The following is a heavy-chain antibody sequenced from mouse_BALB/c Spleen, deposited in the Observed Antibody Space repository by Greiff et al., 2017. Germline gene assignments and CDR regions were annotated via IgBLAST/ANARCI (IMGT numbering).Heavy chain of an antibody. J-gene: IGHJ4*01. V-gene: IGHV1-20*02. CDR3: ARWGVITTSYAMDY. CDR2: INPYNGDT. D-gene: IGHD2-4*01. Sequence: VHVKQSGPELVKPGASVKISCKASGYSFTGYFMNWVMQSHGKSLEWIGRINPYNGDTFYNQKFKGKATLTVDKSSSTAHMELRSLASEDSAVYYCARWGVITTSYAMDYWGQGTSVTVSS. CDR1: GYSFTGYF.